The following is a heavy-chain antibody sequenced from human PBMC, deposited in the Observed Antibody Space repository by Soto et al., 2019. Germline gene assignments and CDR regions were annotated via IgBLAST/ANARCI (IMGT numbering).Heavy chain of an antibody. CDR3: ARHPEAVAGTLDFDY. J-gene: IGHJ4*02. Sequence: SESLSLTCTVSGGSISSYFWSWIRQPPGKGLEWIGYIYYSGSTNYNPSLKSRVTISVDTSKNQFSLKLSSVTAADTAVYYCARHPEAVAGTLDFDYWGQGTLVTVSS. D-gene: IGHD6-19*01. V-gene: IGHV4-59*08. CDR1: GGSISSYF. CDR2: IYYSGST.